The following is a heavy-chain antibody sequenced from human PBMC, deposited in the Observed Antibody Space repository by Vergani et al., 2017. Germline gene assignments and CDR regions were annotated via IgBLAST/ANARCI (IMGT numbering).Heavy chain of an antibody. CDR1: GFTFSSYG. D-gene: IGHD2-21*02. J-gene: IGHJ6*03. V-gene: IGHV3-30*18. CDR2: ISYDGSNK. CDR3: AKDLLDMFVVVTAIYSDLGYMDV. Sequence: QVQLVESGGGVVQPGRSLRLSCAASGFTFSSYGMHWVRQAPGKGLEWVAVISYDGSNKYYADSVKGRFTISRDNSKNTLYLQMNSLRAEETAVYYCAKDLLDMFVVVTAIYSDLGYMDVWGKGTTVTVSS.